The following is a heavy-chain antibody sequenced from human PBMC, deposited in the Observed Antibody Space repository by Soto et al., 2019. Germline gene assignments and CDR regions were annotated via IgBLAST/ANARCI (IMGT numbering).Heavy chain of an antibody. D-gene: IGHD6-13*01. Sequence: QVQLQESGPGLVKPSGTLSLTCAVSGGSISSSNWWSWVRQPPGKGLGWVGEIYHSGSTNYNPSLKSRVTISVDKSKNQFSLKLSSVTAADTAVYYCARDLLLAAAGTGAVDYWGQGTLVTVSS. CDR2: IYHSGST. CDR1: GGSISSSNW. J-gene: IGHJ4*02. V-gene: IGHV4-4*02. CDR3: ARDLLLAAAGTGAVDY.